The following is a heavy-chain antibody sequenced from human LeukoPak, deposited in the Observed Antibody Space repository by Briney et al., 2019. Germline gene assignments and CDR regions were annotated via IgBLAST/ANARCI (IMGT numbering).Heavy chain of an antibody. Sequence: SETLSLTCSVSGGSISSSSSYWGWIRQPPGKGLEWIGSIYYSGSSFDNPALKSRVTISVDTSKNQFFLKLSSVTAADTAVYYCARAPLGDSSGSFDYWGQGTLVTVSS. CDR1: GGSISSSSSY. J-gene: IGHJ4*02. D-gene: IGHD3-22*01. CDR2: IYYSGSS. V-gene: IGHV4-39*01. CDR3: ARAPLGDSSGSFDY.